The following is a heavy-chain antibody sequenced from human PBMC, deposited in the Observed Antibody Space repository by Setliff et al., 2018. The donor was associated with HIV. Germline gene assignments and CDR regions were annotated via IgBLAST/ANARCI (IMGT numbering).Heavy chain of an antibody. D-gene: IGHD6-19*01. CDR3: ATYSSAWFEFFQH. CDR2: IYYGGST. CDR1: GVSISNHY. Sequence: SETLSLTCSVSGVSISNHYWSWIRQPPGKGLEWIGYIYYGGSTKYNPSLRSRVTISADTSKNQFSLKVTSVTAADTAVYYCATYSSAWFEFFQHWGLGTLVTAS. J-gene: IGHJ1*01. V-gene: IGHV4-59*11.